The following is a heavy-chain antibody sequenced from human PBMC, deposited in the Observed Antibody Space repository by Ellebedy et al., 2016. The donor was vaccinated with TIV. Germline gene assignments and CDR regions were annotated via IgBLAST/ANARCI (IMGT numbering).Heavy chain of an antibody. CDR2: IIPVFGTA. CDR1: GGTFTNYA. D-gene: IGHD3-22*01. CDR3: ASRNDSSGYYYVLAFEY. J-gene: IGHJ4*02. V-gene: IGHV1-69*06. Sequence: ASVKVSCKASGGTFTNYAISWVRQAPGQGLEWMGRIIPVFGTADYAQKYQGRVTMTADKSTSTAYMELSSLRSDDTAVYYCASRNDSSGYYYVLAFEYWGQGTLVTVSS.